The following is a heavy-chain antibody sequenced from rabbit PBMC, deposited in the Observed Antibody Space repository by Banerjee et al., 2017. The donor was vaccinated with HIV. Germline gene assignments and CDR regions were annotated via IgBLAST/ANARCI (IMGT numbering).Heavy chain of an antibody. Sequence: QEQLVESGGGLVTLGGSLALSCKVSGIDFSSYGISWVRQAPGKGLEWIAYIYPDYGSTVSASGENVLFTRSKTSSSTVTLQMSSLTAADTASYFCARELAGVIGWNGNEWGQGTLVTVS. D-gene: IGHD1-1*01. CDR3: ARELAGVIGWNGNE. CDR1: GIDFSSYG. V-gene: IGHV1S45*01. J-gene: IGHJ3*01. CDR2: IYPDYGST.